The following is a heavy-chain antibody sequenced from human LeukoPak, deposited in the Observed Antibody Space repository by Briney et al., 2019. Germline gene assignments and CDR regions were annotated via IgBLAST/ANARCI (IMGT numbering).Heavy chain of an antibody. CDR2: INPNSGGT. Sequence: ASVKVSCKASGYTFTGYYMHWVRQAPGQGLEWMGWINPNSGGTNYAQKFQGRVTMTRDTSISTAYMELSRLRSDDTAVYYCARDYTYSSGWYMERYFDYWGQGTLVTVSS. V-gene: IGHV1-2*02. J-gene: IGHJ4*02. CDR3: ARDYTYSSGWYMERYFDY. CDR1: GYTFTGYY. D-gene: IGHD6-19*01.